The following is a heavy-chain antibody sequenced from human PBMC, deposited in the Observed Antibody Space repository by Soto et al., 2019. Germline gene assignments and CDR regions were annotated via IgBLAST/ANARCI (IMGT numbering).Heavy chain of an antibody. CDR3: ARDPPGPLGYCSGGSCFDAFDI. Sequence: GGSLRLSCAASGFTFSSYAMHWVRQAPGKGLEWVAVISYDGSNKYYADSVKGRFTISRDNSKNTLYLQMNSLRAEDTAVYYCARDPPGPLGYCSGGSCFDAFDIWGQGTMVTVSS. V-gene: IGHV3-30*04. D-gene: IGHD2-15*01. CDR2: ISYDGSNK. J-gene: IGHJ3*02. CDR1: GFTFSSYA.